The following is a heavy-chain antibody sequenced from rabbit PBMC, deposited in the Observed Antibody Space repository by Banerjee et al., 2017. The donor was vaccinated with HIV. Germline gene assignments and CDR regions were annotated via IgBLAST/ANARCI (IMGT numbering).Heavy chain of an antibody. J-gene: IGHJ4*01. CDR1: GFSFSGSYY. V-gene: IGHV1S43*01. Sequence: QEQLKESGGGLVQPEGSLTLTCTTSGFSFSGSYYMCWVRQAPGKGLEGIGCIYTSSGSTWYASWVNGRFTISRSTSLDTVDLKMTSLTAADTATYFCARGLRYYVYGTADYGYAGFNLWGQGTLVTVS. CDR2: IYTSSGST. D-gene: IGHD6-1*01. CDR3: ARGLRYYVYGTADYGYAGFNL.